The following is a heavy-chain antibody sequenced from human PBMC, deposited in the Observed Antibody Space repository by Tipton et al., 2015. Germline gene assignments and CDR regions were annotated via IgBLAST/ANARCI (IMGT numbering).Heavy chain of an antibody. V-gene: IGHV5-51*01. J-gene: IGHJ4*02. Sequence: QSGPEVKKPGESLKISCKGSGDSFSSYWIGWVRQMPGKGLEWMGIIYPGDSNTRYSPSFQGHVTISADKSISTAYLQWSSLKASDSAMYYCARVSAFYGGKPGDYWGQGTLVTVSS. D-gene: IGHD4-23*01. CDR3: ARVSAFYGGKPGDY. CDR2: IYPGDSNT. CDR1: GDSFSSYW.